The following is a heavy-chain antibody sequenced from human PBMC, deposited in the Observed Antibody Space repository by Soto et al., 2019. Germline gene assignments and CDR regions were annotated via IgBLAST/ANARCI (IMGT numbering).Heavy chain of an antibody. J-gene: IGHJ5*02. CDR1: GGSISSGDYY. D-gene: IGHD3-10*01. CDR3: ARYYLNYYGSGNWFDP. V-gene: IGHV4-30-4*01. Sequence: PSETLSLTCTVSGGSISSGDYYWSWIRQPPGKGLEWIGYIYYSGSTYYNPSLKSRVTISVDTSKNQFSLKLSSVTAADTAVYYCARYYLNYYGSGNWFDPWGQGTLVTVSS. CDR2: IYYSGST.